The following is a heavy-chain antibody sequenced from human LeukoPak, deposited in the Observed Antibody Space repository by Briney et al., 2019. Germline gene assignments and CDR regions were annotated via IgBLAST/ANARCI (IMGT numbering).Heavy chain of an antibody. CDR1: GFTSGTYG. J-gene: IGHJ3*02. D-gene: IGHD4-23*01. CDR3: ARGNSDAFDI. Sequence: PGGSLRLSCAASGFTSGTYGMHWVRQAPGKGLEWVAVVSYDGSNKYYADSVKGRFTISRDNSKNTLYLQVNSLTAEDTAVYYCARGNSDAFDIWGHGTMVTVSS. CDR2: VSYDGSNK. V-gene: IGHV3-30*03.